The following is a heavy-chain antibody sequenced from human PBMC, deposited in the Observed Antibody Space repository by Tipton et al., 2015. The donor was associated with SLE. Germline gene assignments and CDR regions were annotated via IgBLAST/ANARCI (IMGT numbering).Heavy chain of an antibody. V-gene: IGHV3-23*04. CDR2: ISGSGGST. CDR3: ARVTPLVDY. CDR1: GFTFSSYA. J-gene: IGHJ4*02. Sequence: VQLVQSGGGLVQPGGSLRLSCAASGFTFSSYAMSWVRQAPGKGLEWVSAISGSGGSTYYADSVKGRFTISRDNSKNTVHLEMTNLRLEDMGVYYCARVTPLVDYWGPGTLVTVSS.